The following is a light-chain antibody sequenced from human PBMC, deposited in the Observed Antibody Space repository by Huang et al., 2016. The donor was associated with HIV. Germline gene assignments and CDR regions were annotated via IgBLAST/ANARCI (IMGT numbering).Light chain of an antibody. CDR2: DAS. V-gene: IGKV1-33*01. CDR1: QDIAKF. J-gene: IGKJ1*01. CDR3: QQYDSLPPWT. Sequence: DIQMTQSPSSLSASVGDRVTITCKASQDIAKFLNWYQQKPVQAPKLLIYDASTLQTGVPSRVSGSGSGTDFIVTISSLQPEDIATYYCQQYDSLPPWTFGQGTKVEI.